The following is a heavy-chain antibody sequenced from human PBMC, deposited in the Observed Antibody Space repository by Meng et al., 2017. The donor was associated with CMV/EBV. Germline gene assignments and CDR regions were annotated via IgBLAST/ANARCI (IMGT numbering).Heavy chain of an antibody. D-gene: IGHD3-3*01. Sequence: GGSLRLSCAASGFTFSSYWMSWVRQAPGKGLEWVANIKQDGSEKYYVDSVKGRFTIPRDNAKNSLYLQMNSLRAEDTAVYYCARVPNPYDFWSGYSPPFFDYWGQGTLVTVSS. V-gene: IGHV3-7*01. CDR2: IKQDGSEK. CDR3: ARVPNPYDFWSGYSPPFFDY. J-gene: IGHJ4*02. CDR1: GFTFSSYW.